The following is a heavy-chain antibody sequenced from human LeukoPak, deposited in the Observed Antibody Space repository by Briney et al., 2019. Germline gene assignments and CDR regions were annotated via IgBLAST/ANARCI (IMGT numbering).Heavy chain of an antibody. V-gene: IGHV4-34*01. CDR1: GGSFSGYY. CDR2: INHSGST. D-gene: IGHD3-22*01. CDR3: ARASDNYDSSGYGP. Sequence: XETLSLTCAVYGGSFSGYYWSWIRQPPGKGLEWIGEINHSGSTNYNPSLKSRVTISVDTSKNQFSLKLSSVTAADTAVYYCARASDNYDSSGYGPWGQGTLVTVSS. J-gene: IGHJ5*02.